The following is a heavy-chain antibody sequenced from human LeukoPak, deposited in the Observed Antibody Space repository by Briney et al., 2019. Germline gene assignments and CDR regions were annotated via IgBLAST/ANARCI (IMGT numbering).Heavy chain of an antibody. Sequence: SETLSLTCTVAGGSISSYYWSSIRHPARKGLEWSGRIYTSGSTNYNPSLKSRVTMSVDTSKNQFSLKLSSVTAAETAVYYCAREPRIAVAGVGWFDPWGQITLVTVSS. CDR1: GGSISSYY. CDR3: AREPRIAVAGVGWFDP. J-gene: IGHJ5*02. V-gene: IGHV4-4*07. D-gene: IGHD6-19*01. CDR2: IYTSGST.